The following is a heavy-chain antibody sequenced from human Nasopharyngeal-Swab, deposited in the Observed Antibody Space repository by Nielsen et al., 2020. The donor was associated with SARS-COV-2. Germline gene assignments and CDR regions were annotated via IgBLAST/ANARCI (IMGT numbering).Heavy chain of an antibody. CDR3: ARGPSAVAFDP. D-gene: IGHD6-13*01. CDR1: GGSISSSGYY. CDR2: INHSGST. V-gene: IGHV4-39*07. J-gene: IGHJ5*02. Sequence: GSLRLSCTVSGGSISSSGYYWSWIRQPPGKGLEWIGEINHSGSTNYNPSLKSRVTISVDTSKNQFSLKLSSVTAADTAVYYCARGPSAVAFDPWGQGTLVTVSS.